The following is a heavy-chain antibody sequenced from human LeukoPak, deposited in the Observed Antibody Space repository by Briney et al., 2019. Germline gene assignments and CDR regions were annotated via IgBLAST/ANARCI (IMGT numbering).Heavy chain of an antibody. CDR3: ARSEDGSGPAWDY. CDR2: IYTSGST. D-gene: IGHD3-10*01. V-gene: IGHV4-4*07. J-gene: IGHJ4*02. Sequence: SETLSLTCTVSGGSISSYYWSWIRQPAGKGLEWIGRIYTSGSTNYNPSLKSRVTMSVDTSKNQFSLKPSSVVAADPAVYYCARSEDGSGPAWDYWGQGTLVTVSS. CDR1: GGSISSYY.